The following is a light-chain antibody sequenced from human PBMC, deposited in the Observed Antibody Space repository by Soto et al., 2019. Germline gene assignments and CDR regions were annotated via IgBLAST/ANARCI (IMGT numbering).Light chain of an antibody. V-gene: IGKV4-1*01. CDR1: QSVLQSSNNKNY. CDR3: KQYYNYTQT. CDR2: WAS. J-gene: IGKJ1*01. Sequence: DIVMTQSPDSLAVSLGERATINCKSSQSVLQSSNNKNYLAWYQQKPGQPPKLLIYWASTRESGVPDRFSGSGSGTDFTLTISSLQAEDVAVYYCKQYYNYTQTFGQGTKVEIK.